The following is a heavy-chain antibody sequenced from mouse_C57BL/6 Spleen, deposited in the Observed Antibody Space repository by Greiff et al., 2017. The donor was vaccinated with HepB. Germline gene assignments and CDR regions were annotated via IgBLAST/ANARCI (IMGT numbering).Heavy chain of an antibody. CDR1: GFNIKDDY. J-gene: IGHJ3*01. V-gene: IGHV14-4*01. D-gene: IGHD2-4*01. CDR3: TTERDYDSFAY. Sequence: VQLQQSGAELVRPGASVKLSCTASGFNIKDDYMHWVKQRPEQGLEWIGWIDPENGDTEYASKFQGKATITADTSSNTAYLQLSSLTSEDTAVYYCTTERDYDSFAYWGQGTLVTVSA. CDR2: IDPENGDT.